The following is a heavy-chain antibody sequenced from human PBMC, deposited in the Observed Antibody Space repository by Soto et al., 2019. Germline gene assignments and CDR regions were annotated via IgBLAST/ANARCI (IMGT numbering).Heavy chain of an antibody. CDR2: IIPIFATA. CDR1: GGTFSNYA. D-gene: IGHD6-19*01. V-gene: IGHV1-69*12. CDR3: ASDQAGTRYYYSGMDV. Sequence: QVQLVQSGAEVKKPGSSVKVSCKASGGTFSNYAINWVRQAPGQGLEWMGGIIPIFATADYAQKFQGRVTITAAESTTTASMELTSLRSEDTAVYYSASDQAGTRYYYSGMDVWGQGTTVTVSS. J-gene: IGHJ6*02.